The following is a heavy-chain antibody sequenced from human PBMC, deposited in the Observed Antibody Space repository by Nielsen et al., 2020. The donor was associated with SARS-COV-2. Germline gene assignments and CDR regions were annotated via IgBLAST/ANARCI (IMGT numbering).Heavy chain of an antibody. Sequence: WVRQAPGQGLEWMGWISGYNGNTNYAQKLQGRVSMTTDTSTSTAYMELRGLRSDDTAVYYCARAPLWFGESPYDYWGQGTLVTV. CDR3: ARAPLWFGESPYDY. V-gene: IGHV1-18*01. CDR2: ISGYNGNT. J-gene: IGHJ4*02. D-gene: IGHD3-10*01.